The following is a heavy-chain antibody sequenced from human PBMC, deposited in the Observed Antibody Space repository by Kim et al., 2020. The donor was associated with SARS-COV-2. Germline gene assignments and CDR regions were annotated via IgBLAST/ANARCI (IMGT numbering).Heavy chain of an antibody. CDR2: IYYSGST. J-gene: IGHJ4*02. V-gene: IGHV4-31*03. CDR1: GGSISSGGYY. Sequence: SETLSLTCTVSGGSISSGGYYWSWIRQHPGKGLEWIGYIYYSGSTYYNPSLKSRVTISVDTSKNQFSLKLSSVTAADTAVYYCARGRPVATSDYWGQGTLVTVSS. CDR3: ARGRPVATSDY. D-gene: IGHD5-12*01.